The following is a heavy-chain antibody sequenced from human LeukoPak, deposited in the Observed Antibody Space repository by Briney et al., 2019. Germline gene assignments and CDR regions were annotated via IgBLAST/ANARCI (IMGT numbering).Heavy chain of an antibody. J-gene: IGHJ6*03. V-gene: IGHV1-2*02. CDR3: ARSFYDFWSGSISSPYYYYYMDV. CDR1: GYTFTGYY. Sequence: ASVKVSCKASGYTFTGYYMHWVRQAPGQGLEWMGWINPNSGGTNYAQKLQGRVTMTTDTSTSTAYMELRSLRSDDTAVYYCARSFYDFWSGSISSPYYYYYMDVWGKGTTVTVSS. D-gene: IGHD3-3*01. CDR2: INPNSGGT.